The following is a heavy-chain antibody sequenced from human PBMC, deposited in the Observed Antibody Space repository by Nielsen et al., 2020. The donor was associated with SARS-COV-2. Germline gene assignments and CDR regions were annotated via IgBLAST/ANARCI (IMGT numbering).Heavy chain of an antibody. Sequence: GGSLRLSCTLFGSCVTDAWMGWVRRAPGRGLEWIGRVKSKSAGGTTDYAAPIRDRAFAPRAASPNTVFLQMSSLMAEDTAVYYCTTDRGVVRRRLFESWGQGTRVTVSS. CDR3: TTDRGVVRRRLFES. D-gene: IGHD3-3*01. V-gene: IGHV3-15*01. CDR1: GSCVTDAW. CDR2: VKSKSAGGTT. J-gene: IGHJ4*02.